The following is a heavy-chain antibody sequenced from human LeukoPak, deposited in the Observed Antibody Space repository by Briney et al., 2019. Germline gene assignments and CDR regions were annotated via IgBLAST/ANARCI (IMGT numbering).Heavy chain of an antibody. CDR3: ARAARDYYYYYGMDV. V-gene: IGHV1-69*13. CDR2: IIPIFGTA. D-gene: IGHD6-6*01. Sequence: GASVKVSCKASGGTFSSYAISWVRQAPGQGLEWMGGIIPIFGTANYAQKFQGRVTITADESTSTAYMELSSLRSEDTAVYYCARAARDYYYYYGMDVWGQGTTVTVSS. J-gene: IGHJ6*02. CDR1: GGTFSSYA.